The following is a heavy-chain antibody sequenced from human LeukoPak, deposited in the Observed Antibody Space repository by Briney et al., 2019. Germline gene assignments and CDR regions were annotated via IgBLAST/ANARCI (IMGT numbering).Heavy chain of an antibody. V-gene: IGHV3-53*01. CDR2: IYSGGST. J-gene: IGHJ4*02. D-gene: IGHD2-15*01. CDR1: GFTFSSNY. CDR3: ARDQYCSGGSCTDY. Sequence: HPGESLRLSCAASGFTFSSNYMSWVRQAPGKGLEWVSVIYSGGSTYYADSVKGRFTISRDNSKNTLYLQMNSLRAEDTAVYYCARDQYCSGGSCTDYWGQGTLVTVSS.